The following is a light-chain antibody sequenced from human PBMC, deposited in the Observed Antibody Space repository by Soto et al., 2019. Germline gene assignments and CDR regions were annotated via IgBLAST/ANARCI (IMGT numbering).Light chain of an antibody. CDR1: SSNIGSYT. J-gene: IGLJ1*01. CDR2: SNN. Sequence: QSALTQPPSSYGTPGQRVTISCSGSSSNIGSYTVNWYQQLPGTAPKLLIYSNNQRPSGVPDRFSGSKSGTSASLAISGLQSEDEADYYCAAWDDSLNGYVFGTGTKVTVL. V-gene: IGLV1-44*01. CDR3: AAWDDSLNGYV.